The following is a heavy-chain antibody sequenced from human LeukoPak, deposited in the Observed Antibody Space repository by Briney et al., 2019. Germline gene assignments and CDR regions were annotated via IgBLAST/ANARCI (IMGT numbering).Heavy chain of an antibody. CDR3: ARDPGLDPYYYYYYMDV. Sequence: GGSLRLPCAASGFTFSSYAMHWVRQAPGKGLEYVSAISSNGGSTYYANSVKGRFTISRDNSKNTLYLQMGSLRAEDMAVYYCARDPGLDPYYYYYYMDVWGEGTTVTVSS. J-gene: IGHJ6*03. CDR1: GFTFSSYA. V-gene: IGHV3-64*01. CDR2: ISSNGGST. D-gene: IGHD6-19*01.